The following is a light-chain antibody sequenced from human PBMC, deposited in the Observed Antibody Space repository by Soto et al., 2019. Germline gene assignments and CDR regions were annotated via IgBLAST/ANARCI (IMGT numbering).Light chain of an antibody. Sequence: EIVLTQSPGSLSLSPGERATLSCRASQSVSSTFFAWYQQRPGQAPRLLMYGASSRATGIPERFSGSGSGTDFTLTISRLEHEEFAVYYCQQFDSSVTFGQGTKVEIK. CDR2: GAS. J-gene: IGKJ1*01. V-gene: IGKV3-20*01. CDR1: QSVSSTF. CDR3: QQFDSSVT.